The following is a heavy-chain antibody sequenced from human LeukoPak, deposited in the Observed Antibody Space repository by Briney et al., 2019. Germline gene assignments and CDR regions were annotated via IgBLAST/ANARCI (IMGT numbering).Heavy chain of an antibody. CDR3: ARDFLDGDNAFDI. J-gene: IGHJ3*02. CDR1: SGSISSYY. CDR2: IYSSGNT. V-gene: IGHV4-4*07. D-gene: IGHD3/OR15-3a*01. Sequence: PSETLSLTCAVSSGSISSYYWSWLRQSAGKGLEWIGRIYSSGNTNYNPSLKSRVTMSVDTSKNQFSLKLRSVTAADTAVYYCARDFLDGDNAFDIWGQGTLVTVSA.